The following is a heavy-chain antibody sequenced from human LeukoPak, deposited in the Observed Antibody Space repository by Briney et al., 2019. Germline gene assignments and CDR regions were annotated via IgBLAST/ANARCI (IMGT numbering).Heavy chain of an antibody. CDR3: VRDHRRGSDPRHFDY. Sequence: SETLSLTCTVSGGSISNYYWSWIRQPAGKGLEWIGRIYSSGSTNYNPSLKRRVTVSVDTSKNQFSLKLSSVTAADTAVYYCVRDHRRGSDPRHFDYWGQGTLVTVSS. J-gene: IGHJ4*02. V-gene: IGHV4-4*07. CDR2: IYSSGST. D-gene: IGHD1-26*01. CDR1: GGSISNYY.